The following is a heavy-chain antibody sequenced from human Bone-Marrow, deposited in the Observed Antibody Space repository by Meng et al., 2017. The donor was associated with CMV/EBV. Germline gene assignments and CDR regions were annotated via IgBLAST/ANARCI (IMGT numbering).Heavy chain of an antibody. CDR2: ISAYNGNT. Sequence: ASVKVSCKASGYTFTSNYIHWVRQAPGQGLEWMGWISAYNGNTNYAQKLQGRVTMTTDTSTSTAYMELRSLRSDDTAVYYCARAGYCSSTSCYRVDLYYYGMDVWGQGTTVTVSS. CDR3: ARAGYCSSTSCYRVDLYYYGMDV. J-gene: IGHJ6*02. D-gene: IGHD2-2*02. V-gene: IGHV1-18*04. CDR1: GYTFTSNY.